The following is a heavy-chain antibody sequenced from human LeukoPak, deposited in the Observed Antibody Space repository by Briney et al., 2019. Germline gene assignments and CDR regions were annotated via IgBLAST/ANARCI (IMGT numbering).Heavy chain of an antibody. D-gene: IGHD2-2*01. Sequence: SETLSLTCTVSGGSISSYYWSWIRQPPGKGLEWIGYIYYSGSTNYNPSLKSRVTISVDTSKNQFSLKLSSVTAADTAVYYCARVSYRYCSSTSCYSRAFDIWGQGTMVTVSS. J-gene: IGHJ3*02. CDR2: IYYSGST. CDR1: GGSISSYY. CDR3: ARVSYRYCSSTSCYSRAFDI. V-gene: IGHV4-59*12.